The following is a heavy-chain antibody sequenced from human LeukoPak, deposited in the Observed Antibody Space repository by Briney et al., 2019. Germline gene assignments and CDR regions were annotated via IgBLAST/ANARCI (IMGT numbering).Heavy chain of an antibody. CDR2: ISSRSTAT. J-gene: IGHJ6*03. D-gene: IGHD2-2*01. V-gene: IGHV3-48*01. CDR3: ARHGSSSYYYYYMDV. CDR1: GFTFSSYS. Sequence: GGSLRLSCAGSGFTFSSYSMDWVRQVPGKGLEWVSYISSRSTATYYADSVKGRFTISRDNARNLLFLQMNSVRAEDTAVYYCARHGSSSYYYYYMDVWGKGTTVTVPS.